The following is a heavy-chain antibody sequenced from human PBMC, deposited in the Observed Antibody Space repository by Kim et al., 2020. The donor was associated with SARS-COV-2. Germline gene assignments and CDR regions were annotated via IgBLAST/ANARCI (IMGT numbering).Heavy chain of an antibody. J-gene: IGHJ6*04. D-gene: IGHD2-21*01. CDR3: AKRNGADTWRLLDV. V-gene: IGHV3-48*03. Sequence: AVSVKGRFTIPRDNAKNSLYLQMNSLRAEDTAVYYCAKRNGADTWRLLDVWGKGTSVTVSS.